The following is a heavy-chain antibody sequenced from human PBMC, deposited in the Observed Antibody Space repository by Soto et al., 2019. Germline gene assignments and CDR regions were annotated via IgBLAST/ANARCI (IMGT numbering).Heavy chain of an antibody. CDR3: AKGGRHWLVTSDFNY. D-gene: IGHD6-19*01. V-gene: IGHV3-30*18. CDR2: VSHDGRNT. J-gene: IGHJ4*02. Sequence: VQLVESGGGVVQPGRSLRLSCAASGFTFSDYAMHWVRQAPGKGLEWVAVVSHDGRNTHYADSVKGRFTISRDSSKNPVSSEMTSLRAEDTAVYYCAKGGRHWLVTSDFNYWGQGALVTVSS. CDR1: GFTFSDYA.